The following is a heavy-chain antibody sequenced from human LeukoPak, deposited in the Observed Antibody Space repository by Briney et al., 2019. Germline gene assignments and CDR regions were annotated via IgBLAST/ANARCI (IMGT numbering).Heavy chain of an antibody. J-gene: IGHJ6*02. CDR3: ARDHWLFSSKTWYYYGMDV. CDR1: GGSISPYY. D-gene: IGHD3-9*01. V-gene: IGHV4-59*01. CDR2: IDPSGSA. Sequence: SETLSLTCVVSGGSISPYYWSWIRQSPGKGLEWIGYIDPSGSASYNPSLKSRVTIFVDTSKNLVSLILTSVSASDTAIYYCARDHWLFSSKTWYYYGMDVWGQGTTVTVSS.